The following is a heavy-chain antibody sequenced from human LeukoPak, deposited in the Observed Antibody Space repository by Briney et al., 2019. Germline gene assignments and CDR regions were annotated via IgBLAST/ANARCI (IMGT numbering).Heavy chain of an antibody. Sequence: GESLKISCKASGYSFTSYWIAWVRQMPGKGLEWMGVIYPGDSDIRYSPSFRGQVTISADKSISTAYLQWSSLKASDTAMYYCGRGYSSGWCDYWGQGTLVTVSS. J-gene: IGHJ4*02. CDR2: IYPGDSDI. V-gene: IGHV5-51*01. CDR1: GYSFTSYW. CDR3: GRGYSSGWCDY. D-gene: IGHD6-19*01.